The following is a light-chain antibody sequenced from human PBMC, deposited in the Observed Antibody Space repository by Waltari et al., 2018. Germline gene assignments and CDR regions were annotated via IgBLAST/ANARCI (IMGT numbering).Light chain of an antibody. V-gene: IGKV1-5*03. CDR1: HFISRW. Sequence: IQMTQFPATLSASVGDRVTLTCRASHFISRWLAWYQQKPGKAPKLRISKSSNLQIGVPSSFSGSGSGTEFTLTINSLQPDDFATYFCQHYHSPPYNFGQGTKLEIK. CDR3: QHYHSPPYN. J-gene: IGKJ2*01. CDR2: KSS.